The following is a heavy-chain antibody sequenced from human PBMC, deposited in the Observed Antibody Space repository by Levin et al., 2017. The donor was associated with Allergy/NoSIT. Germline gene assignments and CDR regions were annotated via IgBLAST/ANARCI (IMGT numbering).Heavy chain of an antibody. CDR3: AGEPNSPYYYYYGLDV. V-gene: IGHV4-39*07. D-gene: IGHD2/OR15-2a*01. CDR1: GDSISNDNYY. J-gene: IGHJ6*02. CDR2: VYYTGSA. Sequence: TSGGSLRLSCTVSGDSISNDNYYWAWIRQPPGKGLEWIGSVYYTGSAYYNPSLKTRLTMSVDTSKNQFSLRFNFVTAADTAIYYCAGEPNSPYYYYYGLDVWGQGTAVTVSS.